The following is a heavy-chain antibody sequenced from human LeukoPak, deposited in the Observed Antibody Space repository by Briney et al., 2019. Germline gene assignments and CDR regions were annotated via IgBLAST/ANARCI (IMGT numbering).Heavy chain of an antibody. J-gene: IGHJ4*02. CDR3: ARGLTYYYDSSGYYYFDY. V-gene: IGHV4-34*01. CDR2: INHSGST. CDR1: GGSFSGYY. Sequence: SETLSLTCAVYGGSFSGYYRSWIRQPPGKGLEWIGEINHSGSTNYNPSLKSRVTISVDTSKNQFSLKLSSVTAADTAVYYCARGLTYYYDSSGYYYFDYWGQGTLVTVSS. D-gene: IGHD3-22*01.